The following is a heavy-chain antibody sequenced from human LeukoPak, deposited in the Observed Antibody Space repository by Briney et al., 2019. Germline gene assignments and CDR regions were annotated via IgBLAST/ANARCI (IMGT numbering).Heavy chain of an antibody. V-gene: IGHV3-73*01. CDR2: IRSKANSYAT. D-gene: IGHD3-10*01. J-gene: IGHJ3*02. Sequence: GGSLRLSCAASGFTFSGSAMHWVRQASGKGLEWVGRIRSKANSYATAYAASVKGRFTISRDDSKNTAYLQMNSLKTEDTAVYYCARVLLGAFDIWGQGTMVTVSS. CDR3: ARVLLGAFDI. CDR1: GFTFSGSA.